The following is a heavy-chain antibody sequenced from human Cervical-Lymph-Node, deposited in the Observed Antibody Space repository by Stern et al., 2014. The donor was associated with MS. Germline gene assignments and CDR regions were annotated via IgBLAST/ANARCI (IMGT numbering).Heavy chain of an antibody. CDR1: GYTFTSYW. CDR3: ARQRYFDY. CDR2: IFPGGSDI. Sequence: QLVQSGPEVKRPGESLKISCQASGYTFTSYWIGWVRQMPGQGLEWIAIIFPGGSDIRYTPSFQGQVTISADKSSSTAYLQWNNLKASDTAIYYCARQRYFDYWGQGTLVTVSS. V-gene: IGHV5-51*01. J-gene: IGHJ4*02.